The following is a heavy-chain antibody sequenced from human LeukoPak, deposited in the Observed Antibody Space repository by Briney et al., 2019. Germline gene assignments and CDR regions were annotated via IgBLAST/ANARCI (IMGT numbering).Heavy chain of an antibody. J-gene: IGHJ4*02. D-gene: IGHD1-14*01. CDR1: GGSISSSSYY. CDR2: IGHNGTT. CDR3: ARPSGGTPFKRFDY. V-gene: IGHV4-39*07. Sequence: SETLSLTCTVSGGSISSSSYYWGWIRQPPGKGLEWIGEIGHNGTTNYNPSLKGRVTISLDTSKNQFSLKLTSVTAADTAVYYCARPSGGTPFKRFDYWGEGTLVTVSS.